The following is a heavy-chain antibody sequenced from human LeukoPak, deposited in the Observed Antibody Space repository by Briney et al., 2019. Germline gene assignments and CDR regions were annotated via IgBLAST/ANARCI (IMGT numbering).Heavy chain of an antibody. J-gene: IGHJ4*02. CDR1: GGTFSSYA. Sequence: SVKVSCKASGGTFSSYAISWVRQAPGQGLEWMGRIIPILGIANYAQKFQGRVTITADKSTSTAYMELSSLRSDDTAVYYCARGEGYFDYWGQGTLVTVSS. CDR3: ARGEGYFDY. V-gene: IGHV1-69*04. D-gene: IGHD1-26*01. CDR2: IIPILGIA.